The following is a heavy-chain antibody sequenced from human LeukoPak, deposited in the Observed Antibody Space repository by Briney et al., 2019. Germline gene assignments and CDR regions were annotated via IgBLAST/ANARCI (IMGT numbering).Heavy chain of an antibody. V-gene: IGHV4-61*02. D-gene: IGHD4/OR15-4a*01. J-gene: IGHJ4*02. CDR1: GGSISSGLYY. CDR2: IYTSGST. CDR3: ARMGAIAGASANPDH. Sequence: PSETLSLTCTVSGGSISSGLYYWSWIRQPAGKGLEWIGRIYTSGSTNYNPSLKSRVTISLDTSKNQFSLKLSSVTAADTAVYYCARMGAIAGASANPDHWGQGTLVTVSS.